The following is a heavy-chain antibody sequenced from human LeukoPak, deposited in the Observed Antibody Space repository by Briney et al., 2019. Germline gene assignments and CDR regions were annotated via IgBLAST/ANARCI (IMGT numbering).Heavy chain of an antibody. J-gene: IGHJ4*02. Sequence: ASVKVSCKASGYTFTSYGISWVRQAPGQGLEWMGWISAYNGNTNYAQKLQGRVTMTTDTSTSTAYMELRSLRSDDTAVYYCAREYDILTGYSQIDYWGQETLVTVSS. CDR1: GYTFTSYG. CDR3: AREYDILTGYSQIDY. CDR2: ISAYNGNT. V-gene: IGHV1-18*01. D-gene: IGHD3-9*01.